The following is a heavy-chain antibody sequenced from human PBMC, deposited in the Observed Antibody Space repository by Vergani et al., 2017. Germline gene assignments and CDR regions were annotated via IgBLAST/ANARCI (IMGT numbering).Heavy chain of an antibody. CDR2: ISWNSGSI. V-gene: IGHV3-9*01. D-gene: IGHD4-17*01. CDR1: GFTFDDYA. CDR3: AKDSGHGDYSSD. J-gene: IGHJ4*02. Sequence: VQLVESGGGVVQPGRSLRLSCAASGFTFDDYAMHWVRQAPGKGLEWVSGISWNSGSIGYADSVKGRFTISRDNAKNSLYLQMNSLRAEDTAVYYCAKDSGHGDYSSDWGQGTLVTVSS.